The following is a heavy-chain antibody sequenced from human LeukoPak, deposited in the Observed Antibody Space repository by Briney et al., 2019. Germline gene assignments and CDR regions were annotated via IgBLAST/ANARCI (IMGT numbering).Heavy chain of an antibody. CDR2: IDPSDSYT. J-gene: IGHJ4*02. D-gene: IGHD2-15*01. CDR3: ARLGRRYCSGGSCYLDY. V-gene: IGHV5-10-1*01. CDR1: GYSFTSYW. Sequence: ESLKISCKGSGYSFTSYWISWVRQMPGKGLEWMGRIDPSDSYTNYSPSFQGHVTISADKSISTAYLQWSSLKASDTAMYYCARLGRRYCSGGSCYLDYWGQGTLVTVSS.